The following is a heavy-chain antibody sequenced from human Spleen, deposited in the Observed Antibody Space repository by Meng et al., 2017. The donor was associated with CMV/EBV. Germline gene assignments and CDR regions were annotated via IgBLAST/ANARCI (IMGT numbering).Heavy chain of an antibody. J-gene: IGHJ5*02. Sequence: GESLRLSCAASGYIFSGSAIHWVRQASGQGLEWVGRIRTQPNNNAAEYAASVRGRFTISRDDSKKTAYLQMNSLKTEDTAVYYCTRLWSTGGFDPWGQGTLVTVSS. CDR3: TRLWSTGGFDP. CDR2: IRTQPNNNAA. D-gene: IGHD2-2*01. CDR1: GYIFSGSA. V-gene: IGHV3-73*01.